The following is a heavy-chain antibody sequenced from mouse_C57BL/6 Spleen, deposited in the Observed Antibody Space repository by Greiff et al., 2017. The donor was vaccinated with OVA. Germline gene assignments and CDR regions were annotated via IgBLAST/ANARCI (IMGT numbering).Heavy chain of an antibody. V-gene: IGHV1-53*01. CDR2: INPSNGGT. J-gene: IGHJ3*01. D-gene: IGHD1-1*01. CDR3: ARPLYYGSPWFAY. CDR1: GYTFTSYW. Sequence: QVHVKQPGTELVKPGASVKLSCKASGYTFTSYWMHWVKQRPGQGLEWIGNINPSNGGTNYNEKFKSKATLTVDKSSSTAYMQLSSLTSEDSAVYYCARPLYYGSPWFAYWGQGTLVTVSA.